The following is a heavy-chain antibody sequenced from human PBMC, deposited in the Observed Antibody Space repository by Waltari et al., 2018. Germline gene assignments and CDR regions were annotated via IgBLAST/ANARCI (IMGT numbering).Heavy chain of an antibody. V-gene: IGHV4-39*07. D-gene: IGHD3-3*01. CDR3: ARYYGNGEGWLDP. CDR1: GGSISSGSYY. CDR2: ISYSGTT. Sequence: QLQLQESGPGLVKPSETLSLTCTVSGGSISSGSYYWGWIRQPPRKGLGSIGYISYSGTTYYNLSLKSRVTMSVDTSRDQFSLSLGSVAAADTAVYYCARYYGNGEGWLDPWGQGTLVTVSS. J-gene: IGHJ5*02.